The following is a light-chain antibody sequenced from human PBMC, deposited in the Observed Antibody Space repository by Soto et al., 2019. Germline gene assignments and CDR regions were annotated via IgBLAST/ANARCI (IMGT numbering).Light chain of an antibody. Sequence: IVMTQSPATLSVSPGESATLSCRASQSVSSNLAWYQQKPGQGPSLLIYGASTRATGIPARFSGSGSGTEFPLTISSLPSEDFAVYYCQQYYSWYTFGQGTKLEIK. V-gene: IGKV3-15*01. CDR2: GAS. J-gene: IGKJ2*01. CDR3: QQYYSWYT. CDR1: QSVSSN.